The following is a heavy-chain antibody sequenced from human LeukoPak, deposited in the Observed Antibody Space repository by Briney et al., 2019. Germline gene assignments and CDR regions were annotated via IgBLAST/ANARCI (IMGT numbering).Heavy chain of an antibody. CDR2: IYHSGST. J-gene: IGHJ6*03. CDR3: ARGRSYYDFWSGPRRGYYYYMDV. Sequence: SETLSLTCTVSGYSISSGYYWGWIRQPPGKGLEWIGSIYHSGSTYYNPSLKSRVTISVDTSKNQFSLKLSSVTAADTAVYYCARGRSYYDFWSGPRRGYYYYMDVWGKGTTVTVSS. D-gene: IGHD3-3*01. V-gene: IGHV4-38-2*02. CDR1: GYSISSGYY.